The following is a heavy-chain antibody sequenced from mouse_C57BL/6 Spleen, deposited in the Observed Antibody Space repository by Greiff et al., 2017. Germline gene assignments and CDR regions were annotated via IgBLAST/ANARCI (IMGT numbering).Heavy chain of an antibody. Sequence: QVQLKQPGAELVKPGASVKVSCKASGYTFTSYWMHWVKQRPGQGLEWIGRIHPSDSDTNYNQKFKGKATLTVDKSSSTAYMQLSSLTSEDSAVYYCAPYSNYQGYYAMDYWGQGTSVTVSS. D-gene: IGHD2-5*01. CDR2: IHPSDSDT. V-gene: IGHV1-74*01. CDR1: GYTFTSYW. J-gene: IGHJ4*01. CDR3: APYSNYQGYYAMDY.